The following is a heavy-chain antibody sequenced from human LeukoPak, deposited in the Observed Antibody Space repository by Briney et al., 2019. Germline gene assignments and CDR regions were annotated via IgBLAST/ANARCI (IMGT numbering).Heavy chain of an antibody. V-gene: IGHV1-69*04. Sequence: ASVKVSCKASGGTFSSYAISWVRQAPGQGLGWMGRIIPIFGIANYAQKSQGRVTITADKSTSTAYMELSSLRSEDTAVYYCARGGPGTTRYYYYYGMDVWGQGTTVTVSS. D-gene: IGHD1-1*01. J-gene: IGHJ6*02. CDR3: ARGGPGTTRYYYYYGMDV. CDR2: IIPIFGIA. CDR1: GGTFSSYA.